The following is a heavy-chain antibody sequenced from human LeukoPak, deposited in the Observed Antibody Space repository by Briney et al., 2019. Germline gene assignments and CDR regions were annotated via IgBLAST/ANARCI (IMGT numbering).Heavy chain of an antibody. V-gene: IGHV3-23*01. D-gene: IGHD3-22*01. CDR2: ISGSGGST. CDR3: AKDLGITMIVVVITGVFDY. CDR1: GFTFSSYA. J-gene: IGHJ4*02. Sequence: GSLRLSCAASGFTFSSYAMSWVRQAPGKGLEWVSAISGSGGSTYYADSVKGRFTISRDNSKNTLYLQTNSLRAEDTAVYYCAKDLGITMIVVVITGVFDYWGQGTLVTVSS.